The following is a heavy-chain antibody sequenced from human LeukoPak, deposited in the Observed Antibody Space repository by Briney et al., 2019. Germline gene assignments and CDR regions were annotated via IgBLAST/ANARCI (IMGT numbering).Heavy chain of an antibody. CDR2: ISSTVITT. CDR1: GFTFTDYY. CDR3: VRSVYNWNDVDY. D-gene: IGHD1-20*01. V-gene: IGHV3-11*01. Sequence: PGGSLRLSCVASGFTFTDYYMSWTRQAPGKGLEWVSYISSTVITTYYADSVEGRFTISRDNAKNSLYLQMNSLRAEDTAVYYCVRSVYNWNDVDYWGQGTLVTVSS. J-gene: IGHJ4*02.